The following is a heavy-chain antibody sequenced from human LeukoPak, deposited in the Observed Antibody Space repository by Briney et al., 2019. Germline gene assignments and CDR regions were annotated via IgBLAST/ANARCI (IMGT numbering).Heavy chain of an antibody. V-gene: IGHV4-34*01. Sequence: SETLSLTCGVSGASLSGFFWNWVRQSPGEGLEWIGDIRHGGVTTYNPSLMGRVTITTDTSKNQFSLMLTSVTAADTGVYYCARGPNYYGDYIRSFPDAFHIWGRGTVVSVSS. D-gene: IGHD4-17*01. CDR3: ARGPNYYGDYIRSFPDAFHI. J-gene: IGHJ3*02. CDR1: GASLSGFF. CDR2: IRHGGVT.